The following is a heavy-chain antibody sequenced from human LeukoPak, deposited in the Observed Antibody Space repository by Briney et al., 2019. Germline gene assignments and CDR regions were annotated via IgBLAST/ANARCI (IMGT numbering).Heavy chain of an antibody. V-gene: IGHV4-61*01. CDR1: GGSVSSRSYY. CDR2: IYYSGST. Sequence: SETLSHTCTVSGGSVSSRSYYWSWIRQPPGKGLEWIGYIYYSGSTNYNPSLKSRFTISVDTSKNQFSLRLSSVTAADTAVYYCARLQYCSGTSCYWFDPWGQGTLVTVSS. J-gene: IGHJ5*02. CDR3: ARLQYCSGTSCYWFDP. D-gene: IGHD2-2*01.